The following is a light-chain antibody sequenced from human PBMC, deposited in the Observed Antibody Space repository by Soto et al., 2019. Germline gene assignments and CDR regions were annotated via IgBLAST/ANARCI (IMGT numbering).Light chain of an antibody. V-gene: IGLV2-8*01. CDR3: SSYAGSSNV. CDR2: EVN. J-gene: IGLJ1*01. Sequence: QSALTQPPSASGSPGQSVAISCTGTSSDVGGYNYVSWYQQHPGKAPKLMIYEVNKRPSGVPDRFSGSKSGNTASLTVSGLQAEDEADYYCSSYAGSSNVFVTGTKLTV. CDR1: SSDVGGYNY.